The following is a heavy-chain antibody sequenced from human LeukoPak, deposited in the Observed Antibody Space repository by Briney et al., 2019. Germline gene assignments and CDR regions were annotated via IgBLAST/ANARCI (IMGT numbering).Heavy chain of an antibody. V-gene: IGHV3-7*01. D-gene: IGHD6-19*01. CDR3: ARVSSGWFRGGFDY. Sequence: GGSLRLSCAASGSTFNSYWMNWVRQAPGKGLEWVANIKQDGNEKYYVDSVKGRFTISRDNARSSLYLQMNSLRGEDTAMYFCARVSSGWFRGGFDYWGQGTLVTVSS. CDR1: GSTFNSYW. J-gene: IGHJ4*02. CDR2: IKQDGNEK.